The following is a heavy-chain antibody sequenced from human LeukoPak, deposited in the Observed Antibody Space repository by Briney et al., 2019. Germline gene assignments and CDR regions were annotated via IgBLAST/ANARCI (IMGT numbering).Heavy chain of an antibody. V-gene: IGHV3-15*01. Sequence: GGSLRLSCAASGFTFRNAWMSWVRQAPGKGLEWVGRIQSKSDGGTTDYAAPVKGRFTISRDDSKNTLFLQMNSLKTEDTAVYYCTTVILNVGAIDDFDYWGQGTLVTVSS. J-gene: IGHJ4*02. D-gene: IGHD1-26*01. CDR3: TTVILNVGAIDDFDY. CDR1: GFTFRNAW. CDR2: IQSKSDGGTT.